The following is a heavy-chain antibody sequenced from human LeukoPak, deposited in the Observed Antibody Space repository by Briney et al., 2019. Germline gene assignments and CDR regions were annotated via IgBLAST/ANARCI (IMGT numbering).Heavy chain of an antibody. D-gene: IGHD2-8*01. CDR3: ARDQGVLIRGWFDP. J-gene: IGHJ5*02. CDR1: GYTFTGYY. CDR2: INPNSGGT. Sequence: GASVKVSCKASGYTFTGYYMHWVRQAPGQGLEWMGWINPNSGGTNYAQKFQGRVTMTRDTSISTAYMELSRLRSDDTGVYYCARDQGVLIRGWFDPWGQGTLVTVSS. V-gene: IGHV1-2*02.